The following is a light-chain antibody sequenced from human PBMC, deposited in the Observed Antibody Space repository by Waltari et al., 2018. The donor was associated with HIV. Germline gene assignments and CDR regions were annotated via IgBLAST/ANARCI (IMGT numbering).Light chain of an antibody. CDR2: DAS. Sequence: EIVLTQSPATLSLSPGESATLSCRASQSVNTYLARYQHKPGQAPRLLIYDASNRATGIPARFSGSGSGTDFTLTISSLEPEDFAVYYCQQRSNWPPEITFGQGTRLEIK. CDR3: QQRSNWPPEIT. J-gene: IGKJ5*01. CDR1: QSVNTY. V-gene: IGKV3-11*01.